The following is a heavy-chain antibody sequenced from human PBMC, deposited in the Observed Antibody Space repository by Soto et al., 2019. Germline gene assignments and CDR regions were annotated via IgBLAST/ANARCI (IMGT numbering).Heavy chain of an antibody. Sequence: QVQLEQSGAEVKKPGSSVKVSCKASGGTFSNSAISWVRQAPGQGIEWMGGIMPIFRTPDDAQKFQGRVTVTADESTTTAYMELSGLRSDDTAVYYCARDKDRQQLGGNYYYVLDVWGQGTTVTVSS. CDR2: IMPIFRTP. D-gene: IGHD3-3*02. CDR3: ARDKDRQQLGGNYYYVLDV. CDR1: GGTFSNSA. V-gene: IGHV1-69*12. J-gene: IGHJ6*02.